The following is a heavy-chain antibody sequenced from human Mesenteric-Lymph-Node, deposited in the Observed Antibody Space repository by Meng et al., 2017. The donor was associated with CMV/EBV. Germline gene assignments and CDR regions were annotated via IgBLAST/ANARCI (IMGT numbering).Heavy chain of an antibody. J-gene: IGHJ4*02. D-gene: IGHD5/OR15-5a*01. CDR1: GFTFSSYE. V-gene: IGHV3-48*03. Sequence: GGSLRLSCAASGFTFSSYEMNWVRQAPGKGLEWVSYITSSGSGTSYADSVKGRFSISRDNAKNSLYLHMNSLRAEDTAVYYCARDLRGEPRVYFDYWGQGTLVTVSS. CDR2: ITSSGSGT. CDR3: ARDLRGEPRVYFDY.